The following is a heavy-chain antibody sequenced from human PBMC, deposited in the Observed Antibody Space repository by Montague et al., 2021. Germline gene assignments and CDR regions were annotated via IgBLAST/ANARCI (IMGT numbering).Heavy chain of an antibody. V-gene: IGHV4-34*01. D-gene: IGHD4-11*01. Sequence: SETLSLTCAGSGGSFNDYYWSWIRQSAGQGLEWIGDITHNGRTNSNPSLKSRVTLSVDTSKNHFSLNLTSVTAADTAVYFCARRPRMTVTDCFDLWGQGTLVTVSS. CDR1: GGSFNDYY. J-gene: IGHJ4*02. CDR3: ARRPRMTVTDCFDL. CDR2: ITHNGRT.